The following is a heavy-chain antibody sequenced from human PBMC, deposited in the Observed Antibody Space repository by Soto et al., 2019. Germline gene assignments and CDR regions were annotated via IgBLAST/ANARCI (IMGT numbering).Heavy chain of an antibody. V-gene: IGHV1-18*01. J-gene: IGHJ4*02. CDR2: ISAHNGNT. D-gene: IGHD3-10*01. CDR3: ARGRYGDY. CDR1: GYDFTTYG. Sequence: QVHLVQSGAEVKKPGASVKVSCKRSGYDFTTYGITWVRQAPGQGLEWMAWISAHNGNTDYAQKLQGRVTVTRDTSTSTAYMERRSRRSDDTAMNYCARGRYGDYWGQGALGTVSS.